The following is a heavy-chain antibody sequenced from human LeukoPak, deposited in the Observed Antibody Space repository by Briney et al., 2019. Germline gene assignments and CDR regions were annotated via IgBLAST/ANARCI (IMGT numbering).Heavy chain of an antibody. CDR3: ARNYFDSSASPWAFDV. CDR1: GVSISSYY. Sequence: PSETLSLTCTVSGVSISSYYWSWIRQPPGKGLEWIGYIYYSGTTNYNPSLKSRVTISVDTSKNQFSLKLSSVTAADTAVYYCARNYFDSSASPWAFDVWGQGTTVTVSS. D-gene: IGHD3-22*01. J-gene: IGHJ3*01. CDR2: IYYSGTT. V-gene: IGHV4-59*01.